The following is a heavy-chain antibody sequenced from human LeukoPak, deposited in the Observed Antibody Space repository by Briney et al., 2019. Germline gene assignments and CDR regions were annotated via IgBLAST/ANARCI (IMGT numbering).Heavy chain of an antibody. V-gene: IGHV1-2*02. J-gene: IGHJ4*02. Sequence: ASVKVSCNASGYTFTGYYMHWVRHAPGQGLEWMGWINTNSGGTNNAQKFQGRVTMTRDTSISTAYMELRRLRSDDRAVYYCATLGYCSSTSCPQLLYFDDWGQGTLVTVSS. D-gene: IGHD2-2*01. CDR3: ATLGYCSSTSCPQLLYFDD. CDR1: GYTFTGYY. CDR2: INTNSGGT.